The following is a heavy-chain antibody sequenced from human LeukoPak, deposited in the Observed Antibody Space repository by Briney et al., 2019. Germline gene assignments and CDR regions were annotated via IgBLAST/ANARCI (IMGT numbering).Heavy chain of an antibody. CDR3: ARDQTGGLLWFGELFSAFDI. J-gene: IGHJ3*02. V-gene: IGHV3-7*04. D-gene: IGHD3-10*01. CDR1: GFTFSSYW. Sequence: QAGGSLRLSCAASGFTFSSYWMSWVRQAPGKGLKWVANIKQDGSEKYYVDSVKGRFTISRDNAKNSLYLQMNSLRAEDTAVYYCARDQTGGLLWFGELFSAFDIWGQGTMVTVSS. CDR2: IKQDGSEK.